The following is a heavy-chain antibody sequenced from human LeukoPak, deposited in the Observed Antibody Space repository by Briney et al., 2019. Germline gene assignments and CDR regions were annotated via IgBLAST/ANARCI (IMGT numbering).Heavy chain of an antibody. CDR2: IYPGDSDT. J-gene: IGHJ4*02. CDR3: ARSARDSSGYYLYYFDY. Sequence: GESLKISCQGSGYIFTSYWIGWVRQMPGKGLGWMGIIYPGDSDTRYSPSFQGQVTISADKSITTAYLQWSSLKASDTAMYYCARSARDSSGYYLYYFDYWGQGTLVTVSS. D-gene: IGHD3-22*01. CDR1: GYIFTSYW. V-gene: IGHV5-51*01.